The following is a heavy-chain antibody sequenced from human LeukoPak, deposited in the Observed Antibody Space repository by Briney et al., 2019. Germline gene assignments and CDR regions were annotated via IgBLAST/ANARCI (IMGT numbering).Heavy chain of an antibody. Sequence: QTGGSLRLSCAASGFTFSSYAMHWVRQAPGKGLEWVAVISYDGSNKYYADSVKGRFTISRDNSKNTLYLQMNSLRAEDTAVYYCARVSSLAVAGFFDYWGQGILVTVSS. CDR1: GFTFSSYA. CDR3: ARVSSLAVAGFFDY. CDR2: ISYDGSNK. D-gene: IGHD6-19*01. J-gene: IGHJ4*02. V-gene: IGHV3-30*04.